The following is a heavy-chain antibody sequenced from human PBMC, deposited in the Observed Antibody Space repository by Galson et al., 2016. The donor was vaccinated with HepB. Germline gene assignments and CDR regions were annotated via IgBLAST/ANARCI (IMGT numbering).Heavy chain of an antibody. CDR3: AREVGGGMDV. J-gene: IGHJ6*02. CDR1: GFTFTDYY. V-gene: IGHV1-2*04. Sequence: SVKVSCKASGFTFTDYYIHWVRQAPGQGLEWMGWIKPDSGGTTYTQKFQGWVTMTRATSISTAFMELMTLKSDDTAVYYCAREVGGGMDVWGLGTTVTVSS. CDR2: IKPDSGGT.